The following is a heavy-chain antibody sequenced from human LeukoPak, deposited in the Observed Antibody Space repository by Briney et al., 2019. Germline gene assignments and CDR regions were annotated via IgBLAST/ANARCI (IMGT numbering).Heavy chain of an antibody. CDR2: IYYSGST. D-gene: IGHD5-18*01. V-gene: IGHV4-39*07. Sequence: SETLSLTFTVSGGSISSSSYYWGWIRQPPGKGLEWIGSIYYSGSTYYNPSLKSRVTISVDTSKNQFSLKLSSVTAADTAVYYCARRRDTARAFDIWGQGTMVTVSS. CDR1: GGSISSSSYY. J-gene: IGHJ3*02. CDR3: ARRRDTARAFDI.